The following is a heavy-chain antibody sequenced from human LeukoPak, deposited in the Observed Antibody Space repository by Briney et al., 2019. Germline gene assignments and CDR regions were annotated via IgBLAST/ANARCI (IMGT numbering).Heavy chain of an antibody. Sequence: PGGSLRLSCAASGFTFSDYHMTWIRQAPGKGLEWVSGINWNGGSTDYADSVKGRFSISRDNAKNSLYLQMNSLRAEDTAFYYCARGLGSVVVVAATLDYWGQGTLVTVSS. J-gene: IGHJ4*02. CDR1: GFTFSDYH. CDR3: ARGLGSVVVVAATLDY. D-gene: IGHD2-15*01. CDR2: INWNGGST. V-gene: IGHV3-20*04.